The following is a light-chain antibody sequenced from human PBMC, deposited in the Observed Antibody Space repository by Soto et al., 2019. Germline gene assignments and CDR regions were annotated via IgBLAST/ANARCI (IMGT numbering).Light chain of an antibody. CDR2: GAS. Sequence: MVVTQSPATLSVSPGEGATLSCRASQDVSSNLAWYQQKPGQAPSRLIYGASTRATGTPARFSGSGSGTEFTLTISSLQSEDYAVYFCQQYIRWPLTFGGGTKVDI. J-gene: IGKJ4*01. CDR1: QDVSSN. V-gene: IGKV3-15*01. CDR3: QQYIRWPLT.